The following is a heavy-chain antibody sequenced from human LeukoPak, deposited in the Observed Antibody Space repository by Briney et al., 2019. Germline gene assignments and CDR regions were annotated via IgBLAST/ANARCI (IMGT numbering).Heavy chain of an antibody. CDR2: IIPIFGTA. CDR1: GGTFSSYA. D-gene: IGHD6-6*01. CDR3: ARVSIAARPYYYYMDV. V-gene: IGHV1-69*05. J-gene: IGHJ6*03. Sequence: LVKVSCKASGGTFSSYAISWVRQAPGQGLEWMGGIIPIFGTANYAQKFQGRVTITTDESTSTAYMELSSLRSEDTAVYYCARVSIAARPYYYYMDVWGKGTTVTVSS.